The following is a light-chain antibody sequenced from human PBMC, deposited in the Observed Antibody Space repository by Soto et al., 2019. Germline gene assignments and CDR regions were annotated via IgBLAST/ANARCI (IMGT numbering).Light chain of an antibody. CDR3: QQYCGSPIT. CDR1: QSVSSSY. J-gene: IGKJ5*01. CDR2: GAS. Sequence: EIVLTQSPGTLSLSPGERATLSCRASQSVSSSYLACYQQKPGQAPRLLIYGASSRATGIPDRFSGSGSGTDFTLTISRLEPEDFAVYYCQQYCGSPITFGQGTRLEIK. V-gene: IGKV3-20*01.